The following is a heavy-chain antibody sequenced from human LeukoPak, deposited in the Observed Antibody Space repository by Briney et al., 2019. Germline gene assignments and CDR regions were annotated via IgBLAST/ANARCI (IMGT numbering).Heavy chain of an antibody. J-gene: IGHJ6*02. V-gene: IGHV3-11*01. CDR3: ARDSSDFWSGYEVYYYYYGMDV. Sequence: GGSLRLSCAASGFTFSDYYMSWIRQAPGKGLEWVSYISSSGSTIYYADSVKGRFTISRDNAKNSLYLQMNSLRAEDTAVYYCARDSSDFWSGYEVYYYYYGMDVWGQGTTVTVSS. CDR1: GFTFSDYY. D-gene: IGHD3-3*01. CDR2: ISSSGSTI.